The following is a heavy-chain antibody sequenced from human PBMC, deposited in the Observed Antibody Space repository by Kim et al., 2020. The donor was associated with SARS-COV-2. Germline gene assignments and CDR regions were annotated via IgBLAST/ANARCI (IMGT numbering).Heavy chain of an antibody. D-gene: IGHD4-17*01. CDR1: GGSIITSSYY. CDR2: IYYSGNT. V-gene: IGHV4-39*01. J-gene: IGHJ4*02. CDR3: ARRTGNGDLLDY. Sequence: SETLSLTCTVSGGSIITSSYYWGWIRQPPGKGLEWIGNIYYSGNTYYNPSLKSRVTISVDTSKNQFSLNLSSMTAADAAVYYCARRTGNGDLLDYWGQGT.